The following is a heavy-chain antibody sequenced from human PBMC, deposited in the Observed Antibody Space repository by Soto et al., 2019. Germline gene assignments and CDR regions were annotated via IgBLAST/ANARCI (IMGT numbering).Heavy chain of an antibody. CDR3: ARDPSYGDYSYYGMDV. CDR1: GASINGGGYY. Sequence: QVQLQESGPGLVKPSQTLSLTYTVSGASINGGGYYWSWIRQHPGKGLEWIGSIYYSGNTYYRPSLKSRVTRSVDTSKNHFSLRLTSVTAADTAVYYCARDPSYGDYSYYGMDVWGQGTTVTVSS. J-gene: IGHJ6*02. D-gene: IGHD4-17*01. CDR2: IYYSGNT. V-gene: IGHV4-31*03.